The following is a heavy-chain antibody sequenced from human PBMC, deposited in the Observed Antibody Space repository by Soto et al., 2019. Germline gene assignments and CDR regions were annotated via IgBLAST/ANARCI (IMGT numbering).Heavy chain of an antibody. J-gene: IGHJ4*02. CDR2: IYYSGST. D-gene: IGHD1-1*01. V-gene: IGHV4-59*08. Sequence: QVQLQESGPGLVKPSETLSLTCTVSGGSISSYYWSWIRQPPGKGLEWIGYIYYSGSTNYNPSHKSRVTISVDTSKNQFSLKLSSATAADTAVYYCARRYGGNLDYWGQGTLVTVSS. CDR1: GGSISSYY. CDR3: ARRYGGNLDY.